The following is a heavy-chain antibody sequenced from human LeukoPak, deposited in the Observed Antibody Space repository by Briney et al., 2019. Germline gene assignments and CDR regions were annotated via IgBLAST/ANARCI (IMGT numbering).Heavy chain of an antibody. CDR3: ARQDHLADGATP. J-gene: IGHJ5*02. V-gene: IGHV5-51*01. CDR2: IYPGDSDT. Sequence: GESLKISCKGSGYSFTNYWIAWVRQMPGKGLEWMGIIYPGDSDTKYSPSFQGQVTFSVDKSVSTAYLQWGSLKSSDTAIYYCARQDHLADGATPWGQGTLVTVSS. CDR1: GYSFTNYW. D-gene: IGHD4/OR15-4a*01.